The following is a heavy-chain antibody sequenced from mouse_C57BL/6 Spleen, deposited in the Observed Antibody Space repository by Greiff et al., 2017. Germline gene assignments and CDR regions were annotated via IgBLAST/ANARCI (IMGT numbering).Heavy chain of an antibody. CDR1: GYTFTSYG. J-gene: IGHJ1*03. D-gene: IGHD2-1*01. Sequence: QVHVKQSGAELARPGASVKLSCKASGYTFTSYGISWVKQRTGQGLEWIGEIYPRSGNTYYNEKVKGKATLTADKSSSTAYMELRSLTSEDSAVYFCARYYCNYRWYFDVWGTGTTVTVSS. V-gene: IGHV1-81*01. CDR3: ARYYCNYRWYFDV. CDR2: IYPRSGNT.